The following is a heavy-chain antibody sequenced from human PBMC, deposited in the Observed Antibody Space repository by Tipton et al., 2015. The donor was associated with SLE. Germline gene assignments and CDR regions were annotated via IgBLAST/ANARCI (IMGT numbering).Heavy chain of an antibody. J-gene: IGHJ4*02. CDR1: GGSISNYY. CDR2: IYRSGST. D-gene: IGHD2-21*02. Sequence: TLSLTCSVSGGSISNYYWSWIRQPAGKGLEWIGRIYRSGSTDYNTSLKSRVTMSVDTSRNRFSLKLTSVTAADAAVYYCAREGDRDYFDFWGQGMLATVSS. CDR3: AREGDRDYFDF. V-gene: IGHV4-4*07.